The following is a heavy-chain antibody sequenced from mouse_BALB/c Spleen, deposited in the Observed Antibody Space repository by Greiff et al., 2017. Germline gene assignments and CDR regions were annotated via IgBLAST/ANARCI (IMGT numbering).Heavy chain of an antibody. CDR3: ASDYGNPYAMDY. V-gene: IGHV1S56*01. Sequence: QVQLQQSGPELVKPGASVRISCKASGYTFTSYYIHWVKQRPGQGLEWIGWIYPGNVNTKYNEKFKGKATLTVDKSSSTAYMQLSSLTSEDSAVYFCASDYGNPYAMDYWGQGTSVTVSS. D-gene: IGHD2-1*01. CDR1: GYTFTSYY. J-gene: IGHJ4*01. CDR2: IYPGNVNT.